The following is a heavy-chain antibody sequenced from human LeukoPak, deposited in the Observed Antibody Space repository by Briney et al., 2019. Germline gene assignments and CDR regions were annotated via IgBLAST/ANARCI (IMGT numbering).Heavy chain of an antibody. CDR2: ISYDGSNK. CDR3: AKDKWSYYDFWSGVGDY. J-gene: IGHJ4*02. D-gene: IGHD3-3*01. CDR1: GFTFSTYN. V-gene: IGHV3-30*18. Sequence: GGSLRLSCAASGFTFSTYNMNWVRQAPGKGLEWVAVISYDGSNKYYADSVKGRFTISRDNSKNTLYLQMNSLRAEDTAVYYCAKDKWSYYDFWSGVGDYWGQGTLVTVSS.